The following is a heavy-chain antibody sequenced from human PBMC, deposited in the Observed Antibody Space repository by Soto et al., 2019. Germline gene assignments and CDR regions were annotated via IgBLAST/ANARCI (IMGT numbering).Heavy chain of an antibody. CDR2: IIPTFGRT. D-gene: IGHD3-10*02. V-gene: IGHV1-69*13. Sequence: SVKVSCKASGDTFSSYAISWVRQAPGKGLEWMGKIIPTFGRTNYAQKFQGRPTISADDSTSTAYMELNSLESDDPAVYYCARDPLSSFAMDVWGQGTTVTVSS. J-gene: IGHJ6*02. CDR3: ARDPLSSFAMDV. CDR1: GDTFSSYA.